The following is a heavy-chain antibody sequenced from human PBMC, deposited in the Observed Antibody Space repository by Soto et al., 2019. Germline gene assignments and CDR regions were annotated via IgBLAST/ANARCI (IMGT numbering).Heavy chain of an antibody. D-gene: IGHD6-6*01. Sequence: QVQLQESGPGLVKPSQSLSLTCTVSGGSVSSGGYYWTCIRQHPGKGLEWIGYNYYSGITYYNPSLKRRVTISLDTSKNQFSLKLSSVTAADTAVYYCARGSSIAGLYYGMDVWGQGTTVTVSS. V-gene: IGHV4-31*03. J-gene: IGHJ6*02. CDR1: GGSVSSGGYY. CDR2: NYYSGIT. CDR3: ARGSSIAGLYYGMDV.